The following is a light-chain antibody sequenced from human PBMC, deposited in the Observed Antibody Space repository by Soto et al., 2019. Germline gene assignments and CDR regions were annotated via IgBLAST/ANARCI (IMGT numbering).Light chain of an antibody. CDR3: HQFGGSPRT. J-gene: IGKJ1*01. Sequence: ENVLTQSPGTLSLSPGERATLSCRASQSISSTYLAWYQQKPGQAPRLLIYGASKRATGIPDRFIGSGSGTDFPLTISRLEPEDFAVYFCHQFGGSPRTFGQGTKVEIK. CDR1: QSISSTY. V-gene: IGKV3-20*01. CDR2: GAS.